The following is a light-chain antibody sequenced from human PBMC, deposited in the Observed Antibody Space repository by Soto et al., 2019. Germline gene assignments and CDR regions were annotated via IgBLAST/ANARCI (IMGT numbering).Light chain of an antibody. J-gene: IGKJ3*01. CDR2: GTS. Sequence: DIVLTQSPGTLSLSPGERATLSCRASQSVSSTSLAWYQQKPGQAPRLLIYGTSTRATGIPDRFSGGGSGTDFTLTISRLEPEDFAVYYCQQYGSSLFTFGPGTKVDIK. CDR1: QSVSSTS. CDR3: QQYGSSLFT. V-gene: IGKV3-20*01.